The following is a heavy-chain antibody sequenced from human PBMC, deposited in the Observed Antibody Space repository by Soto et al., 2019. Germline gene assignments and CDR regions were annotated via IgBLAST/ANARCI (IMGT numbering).Heavy chain of an antibody. CDR3: ARAPLPLEMATFDY. V-gene: IGHV3-30-3*01. CDR2: ISYDGSNK. CDR1: GFTFSSYA. D-gene: IGHD5-12*01. Sequence: PGGSLRLSCAASGFTFSSYAMHWVRQAPGKGLEWVAVISYDGSNKYYADSVKGRFTISRDNSKNTLYLQMNSLRAEDTAAYYCARAPLPLEMATFDYWGQGTLVTVSS. J-gene: IGHJ4*02.